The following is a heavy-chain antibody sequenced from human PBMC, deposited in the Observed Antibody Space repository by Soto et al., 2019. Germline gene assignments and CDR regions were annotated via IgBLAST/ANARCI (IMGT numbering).Heavy chain of an antibody. V-gene: IGHV4-39*01. D-gene: IGHD1-1*01. CDR2: IYYSGST. Sequence: PSETLSHTCTVSGGSISSYYWGWIRQPPGKGLEWIGSIYYSGSTYYNPSLKSRVTISVDTSKNQFSLKLSSVTAADTALYYCARQGAYNWNDVGFDYWGQGTLVTVSS. J-gene: IGHJ4*02. CDR3: ARQGAYNWNDVGFDY. CDR1: GGSISSYY.